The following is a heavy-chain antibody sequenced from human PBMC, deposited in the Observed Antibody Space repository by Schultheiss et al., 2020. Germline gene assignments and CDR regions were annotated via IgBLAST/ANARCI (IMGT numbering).Heavy chain of an antibody. CDR2: IIPILGIA. CDR1: GYTFTSYG. J-gene: IGHJ4*02. Sequence: SVKVSCKASGYTFTSYGISWVRQAPGQGLEWMGRIIPILGIANYAQKFQGRVTITADKSTSTAYMELSSLRSEDTAVYYCARDGTYDIGDYWGQGTLVTVSS. CDR3: ARDGTYDIGDY. V-gene: IGHV1-69*04. D-gene: IGHD3-9*01.